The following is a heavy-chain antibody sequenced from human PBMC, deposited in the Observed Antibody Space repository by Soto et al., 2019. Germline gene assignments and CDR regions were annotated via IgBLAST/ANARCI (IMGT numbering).Heavy chain of an antibody. CDR2: VNPSGGHT. J-gene: IGHJ4*02. D-gene: IGHD2-21*02. V-gene: IGHV1-46*01. Sequence: QVQLMQSGAEVKKPGASVKVSCKASGDIFSDYYIHWVRQAPGQGLEWMGTVNPSGGHTTYSQHFLGRVTMTRHTSTSTLHMELTSLTSEDTAVYYCARGGHVVVVTAALDYWGQGTLVTASS. CDR3: ARGGHVVVVTAALDY. CDR1: GDIFSDYY.